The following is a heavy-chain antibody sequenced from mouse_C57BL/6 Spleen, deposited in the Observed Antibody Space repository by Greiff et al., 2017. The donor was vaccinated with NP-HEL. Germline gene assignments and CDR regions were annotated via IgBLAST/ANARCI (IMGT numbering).Heavy chain of an antibody. V-gene: IGHV5-9-1*02. J-gene: IGHJ3*01. CDR2: ISSGGDYI. CDR1: GFTFSSYA. Sequence: EVMLVESGAGLVKPGGSLKLSCAASGFTFSSYAMSWVRQTPEKRLEWVAYISSGGDYIYYADTVKGRFTISRDNARNTLYLQMSSLKSEDTAMYYCTRGGYYSWFAYWGQGTLVTVSA. D-gene: IGHD2-12*01. CDR3: TRGGYYSWFAY.